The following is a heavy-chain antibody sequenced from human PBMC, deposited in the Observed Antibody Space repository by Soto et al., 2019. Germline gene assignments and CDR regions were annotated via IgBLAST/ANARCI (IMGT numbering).Heavy chain of an antibody. Sequence: PGGSLRLSCAASGFTFSNYSMNWVRQAPGKGLEWVSYISSDSTIYYADSVKGRFTISRDNAKNSLYLQMNSLRAEDTAVYYCARETQWLNWFDPWGQGTLVTGSS. J-gene: IGHJ5*02. D-gene: IGHD6-19*01. CDR3: ARETQWLNWFDP. V-gene: IGHV3-48*01. CDR2: ISSDSTI. CDR1: GFTFSNYS.